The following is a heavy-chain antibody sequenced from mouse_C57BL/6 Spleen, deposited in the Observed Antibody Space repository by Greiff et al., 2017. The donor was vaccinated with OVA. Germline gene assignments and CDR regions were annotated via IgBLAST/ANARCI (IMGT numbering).Heavy chain of an antibody. J-gene: IGHJ4*01. CDR3: ARGGWDYAMDY. CDR2: ISSGSSTI. CDR1: GFTFSDYG. V-gene: IGHV5-17*01. D-gene: IGHD3-3*01. Sequence: EVQRVESGGGLVKPGGSLKLSCAASGFTFSDYGMHWVRQAPEKGLEWVAYISSGSSTIYYADTVKGRFTISRDNAKNTLFLQMTSLRSEDTAMYYCARGGWDYAMDYWGQGTSVTVSS.